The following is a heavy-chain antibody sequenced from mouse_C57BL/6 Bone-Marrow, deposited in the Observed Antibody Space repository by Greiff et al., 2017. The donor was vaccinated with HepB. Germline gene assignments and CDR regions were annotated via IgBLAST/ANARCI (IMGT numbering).Heavy chain of an antibody. J-gene: IGHJ2*01. D-gene: IGHD2-3*01. V-gene: IGHV1-64*01. CDR2: IHPNSGST. CDR3: ARGGLLRGDFDY. Sequence: QVQLQQPGAELVKPGASVKLSCKASGYTFTSYWMHWVKQRPGQGLEWIGMIHPNSGSTNYNEKFKSKATLTVDKSSSTAYMQLSSLTSEDSAVYYCARGGLLRGDFDYWGQGTTLTVSS. CDR1: GYTFTSYW.